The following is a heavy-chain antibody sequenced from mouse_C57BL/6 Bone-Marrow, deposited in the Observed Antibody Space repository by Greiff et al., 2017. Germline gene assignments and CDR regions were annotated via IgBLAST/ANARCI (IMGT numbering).Heavy chain of an antibody. J-gene: IGHJ4*01. Sequence: QVQLQQSGAELVRPGPSVKVSCKASGYAFTNYLIEWVKQRPGQGLEWIGVINPGSGGTNYNEKFKGKATLTADKSSSTAYMQLSSLTSEDSAVYFCARSVAYYSNYYAMDYWGQGTSVTVSS. D-gene: IGHD2-5*01. CDR3: ARSVAYYSNYYAMDY. CDR1: GYAFTNYL. V-gene: IGHV1-54*01. CDR2: INPGSGGT.